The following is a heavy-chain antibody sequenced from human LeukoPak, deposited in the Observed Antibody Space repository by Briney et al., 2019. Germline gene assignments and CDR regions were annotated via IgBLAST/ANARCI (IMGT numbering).Heavy chain of an antibody. J-gene: IGHJ6*03. CDR3: ASYSRPRVYYFYVDV. V-gene: IGHV4-39*01. CDR1: GGSISSGSYY. D-gene: IGHD6-13*01. Sequence: PSETLSLTCTASGGSISSGSYYWGWIRQPPGKGLEWIGSIFYSGSTNYNPSLKSRVTISVDTSKNQFSLKLSSVTAADTAVYYCASYSRPRVYYFYVDVWGKGTTVSVSS. CDR2: IFYSGST.